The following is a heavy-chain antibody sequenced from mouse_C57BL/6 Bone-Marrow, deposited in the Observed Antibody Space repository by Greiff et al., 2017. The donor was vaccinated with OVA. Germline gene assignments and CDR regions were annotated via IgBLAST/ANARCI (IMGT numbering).Heavy chain of an antibody. CDR3: ARGYYDYDGDWFAY. V-gene: IGHV1-55*01. Sequence: QVQLQQPGAELVKPGASVKMSCKASGYTFTSYWITWVKQRPGQVLEWIGDIYPGSGSTNYNEKFKSKATLTVDTSSSTAYMQLSSLTSEDSAVYYCARGYYDYDGDWFAYWGQGTLVTVSA. CDR1: GYTFTSYW. CDR2: IYPGSGST. J-gene: IGHJ3*01. D-gene: IGHD2-4*01.